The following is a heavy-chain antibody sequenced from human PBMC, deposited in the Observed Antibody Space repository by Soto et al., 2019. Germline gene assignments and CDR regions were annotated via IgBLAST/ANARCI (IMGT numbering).Heavy chain of an antibody. J-gene: IGHJ6*02. D-gene: IGHD3-3*01. V-gene: IGHV4-59*01. CDR1: GGSFSSYF. Sequence: SETLSLTCTVSGGSFSSYFWSWIRQPPGKGLEWIGYISYSGSTKYNPSLKSRVTILVDTSKNQFSLKLSSVTAADTAVYYCAIYDFWSGSDPFGMDVWGQGTTVTVSS. CDR2: ISYSGST. CDR3: AIYDFWSGSDPFGMDV.